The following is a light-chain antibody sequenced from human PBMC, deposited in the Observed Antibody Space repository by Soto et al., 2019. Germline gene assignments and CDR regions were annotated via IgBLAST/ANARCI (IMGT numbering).Light chain of an antibody. CDR3: QQYGSSPPQFT. V-gene: IGKV3-20*01. CDR1: QRVSSSY. CDR2: GAS. J-gene: IGKJ2*01. Sequence: EIVLTQSPGTLSLSPGERATLSCRASQRVSSSYLAWYQQKPGQAPRLLFYGASSRATGIPDRFRGSGSRTDFTLTISSLEPEDFAGYYCQQYGSSPPQFTFGQGTKLEIK.